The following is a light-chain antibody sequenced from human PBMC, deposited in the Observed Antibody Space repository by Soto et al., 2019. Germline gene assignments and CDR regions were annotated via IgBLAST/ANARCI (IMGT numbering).Light chain of an antibody. J-gene: IGKJ1*01. CDR1: QSLSSS. Sequence: EIVMTQSPATLSVSPGERATLSCRASQSLSSSLAWYQQKPGQAPRLLIYDASTRATAIPARFSGSGSGTDLTRTISSLQSEDSAVYYCLQYFRWRTFGQGTKVEIK. CDR2: DAS. V-gene: IGKV3-15*01. CDR3: LQYFRWRT.